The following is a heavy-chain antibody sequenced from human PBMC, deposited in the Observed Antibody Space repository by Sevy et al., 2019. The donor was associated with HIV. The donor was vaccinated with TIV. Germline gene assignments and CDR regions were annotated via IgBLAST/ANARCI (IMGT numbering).Heavy chain of an antibody. J-gene: IGHJ4*02. V-gene: IGHV3-7*01. Sequence: GESLKISCAGSGFTFSSYWMSWVRQAPGKGLEWLATINLDGSETFYVDSVKGRFTISRHNPRKSVYLQMTSLSAEDTAVYYCARLFYGSADYWGQGTLVTVSS. CDR2: INLDGSET. D-gene: IGHD3-10*01. CDR3: ARLFYGSADY. CDR1: GFTFSSYW.